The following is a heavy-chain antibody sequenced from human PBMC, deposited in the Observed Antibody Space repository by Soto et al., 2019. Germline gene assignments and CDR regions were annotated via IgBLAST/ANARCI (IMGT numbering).Heavy chain of an antibody. CDR2: IYYSGST. J-gene: IGHJ4*02. CDR1: GGSISSYY. Sequence: SETLSLTCTVSGGSISSYYWSWIRQPPGKGLEWIGYIYYSGSTNYNPSLKSRVTISVDTSKNQFSRKLSSVTAADTAVYYCASSLCSGGSCYSGGPFDYWGQGTLVTVSS. V-gene: IGHV4-59*01. CDR3: ASSLCSGGSCYSGGPFDY. D-gene: IGHD2-15*01.